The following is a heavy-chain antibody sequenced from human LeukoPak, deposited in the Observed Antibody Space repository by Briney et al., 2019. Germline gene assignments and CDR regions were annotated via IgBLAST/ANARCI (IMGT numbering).Heavy chain of an antibody. CDR3: ARDVDATSGWFDP. CDR2: INHRGTT. D-gene: IGHD2-15*01. J-gene: IGHJ5*02. V-gene: IGHV4-34*01. Sequence: NPSETLSLTCAVYGDSFSGYYWSWIRQPPGKGLEWIAEINHRGTTHYNPSLKSRVNISADTSKNQFSLKLSSVTAADTAVYYCARDVDATSGWFDPWGQGTLVTVSS. CDR1: GDSFSGYY.